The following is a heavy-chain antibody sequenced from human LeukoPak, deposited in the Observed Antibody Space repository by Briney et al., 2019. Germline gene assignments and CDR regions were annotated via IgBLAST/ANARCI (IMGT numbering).Heavy chain of an antibody. D-gene: IGHD5-24*01. CDR1: GGSISSYY. CDR3: ARLAHYNPYYMDG. V-gene: IGHV4-59*08. Sequence: PSETLSLTCTVSGGSISSYYWSWIRQPPGKGLEWIGYIYYSGSTNYNPSLKSRVTISVDTSKNQFSLKLSSVTAADTAVYYCARLAHYNPYYMDGWAKGTTVTVSS. J-gene: IGHJ6*03. CDR2: IYYSGST.